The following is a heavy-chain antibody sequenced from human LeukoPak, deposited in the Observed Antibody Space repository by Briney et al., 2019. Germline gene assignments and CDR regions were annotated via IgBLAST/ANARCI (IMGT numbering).Heavy chain of an antibody. V-gene: IGHV3-48*03. D-gene: IGHD3-10*01. CDR3: GSGEWPHNY. J-gene: IGHJ4*02. Sequence: PGGSLRLSCAASGFTFSDYEMNWVRRAPGKGLEWVSSISSHASTIYYADSVKGRFTISRDNSKNTLYLQMNSLRAEDTAVYYCGSGEWPHNYWGQGTLVTVSS. CDR1: GFTFSDYE. CDR2: ISSHASTI.